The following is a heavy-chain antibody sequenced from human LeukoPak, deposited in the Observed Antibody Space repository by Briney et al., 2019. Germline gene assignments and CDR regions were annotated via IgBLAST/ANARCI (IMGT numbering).Heavy chain of an antibody. Sequence: GGSLRLSCAASGFTFGSYCMTWVRQAPGKGLEWVANIKQNGSPKYYVGSVEGRFTVSRDDAKNSLYLQMNSLRAEDTAVYYCASQWGVGASLNWGQGILVTVSS. CDR1: GFTFGSYC. J-gene: IGHJ4*02. D-gene: IGHD1-26*01. V-gene: IGHV3-7*01. CDR3: ASQWGVGASLN. CDR2: IKQNGSPK.